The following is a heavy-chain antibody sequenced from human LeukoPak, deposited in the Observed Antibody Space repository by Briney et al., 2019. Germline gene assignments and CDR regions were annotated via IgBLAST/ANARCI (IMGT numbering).Heavy chain of an antibody. CDR3: ARDHEQVVQLDAFDI. CDR2: ISSSSTYI. Sequence: GGSLRLSCAASGFTFSSYSMNWVRQAPGKGLEWVSSISSSSTYIYYADSVKGRFTISRDDAKNSLYLQMNSLRAEDTAVYYCARDHEQVVQLDAFDIWGQGAMVTVSS. V-gene: IGHV3-21*01. D-gene: IGHD1-1*01. CDR1: GFTFSSYS. J-gene: IGHJ3*02.